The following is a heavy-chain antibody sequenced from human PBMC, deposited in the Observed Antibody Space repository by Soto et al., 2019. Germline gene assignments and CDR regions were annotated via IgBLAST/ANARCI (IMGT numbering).Heavy chain of an antibody. D-gene: IGHD4-4*01. CDR2: INHSGST. J-gene: IGHJ6*02. CDR1: GGSFSGYY. V-gene: IGHV4-34*01. CDR3: ARWTVTTHYYYYYGMDV. Sequence: SETLSLTCAVYGGSFSGYYWSWIRQPPGKRLEWIGEINHSGSTNYNPSLKSRVTISVDTSKNQFSLKLSSVTAADTAVYYCARWTVTTHYYYYYGMDVWGQGTTVTVSS.